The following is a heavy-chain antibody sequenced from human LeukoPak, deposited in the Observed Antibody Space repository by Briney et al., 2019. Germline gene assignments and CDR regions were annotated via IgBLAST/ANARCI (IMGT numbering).Heavy chain of an antibody. Sequence: GGSLRLSCAASGFTFSSYAMHWVRQAPGKGLEWVAVISYDGSNKYYADSVKGRFTISRDNSKNTLYLQMNSLRAEDTAVYYCARDSPPDIVVVPAAFDYWGQGTLVTVSS. D-gene: IGHD2-2*01. CDR3: ARDSPPDIVVVPAAFDY. V-gene: IGHV3-30-3*01. J-gene: IGHJ4*02. CDR1: GFTFSSYA. CDR2: ISYDGSNK.